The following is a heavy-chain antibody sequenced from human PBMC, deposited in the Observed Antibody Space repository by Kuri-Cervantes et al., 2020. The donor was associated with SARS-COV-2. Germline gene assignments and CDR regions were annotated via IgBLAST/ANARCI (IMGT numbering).Heavy chain of an antibody. D-gene: IGHD3-3*01. V-gene: IGHV4-39*01. CDR1: GGSISSSSYY. Sequence: GSLRLSCTVSGGSISSSSYYWGWIRQPPGKGLEWIGSIYYSGSTYYNPSLKSRVTISVDTSKNQFSLKLSSVTAADTAVYYCARRADQDYDFWSGYKQANYFDYWGQGTLVTVSS. CDR2: IYYSGST. CDR3: ARRADQDYDFWSGYKQANYFDY. J-gene: IGHJ4*02.